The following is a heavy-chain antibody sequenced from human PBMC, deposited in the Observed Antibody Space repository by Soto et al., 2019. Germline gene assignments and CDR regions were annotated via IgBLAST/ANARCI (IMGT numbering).Heavy chain of an antibody. J-gene: IGHJ4*02. D-gene: IGHD5-12*01. CDR3: VRYCSSTLCNGVATRTFDY. V-gene: IGHV3-48*03. CDR2: ISSSGSSV. CDR1: RFTFSTYE. Sequence: GGSLRLSCAASRFTFSTYELHWVRQAPGTGLEWVSCISSSGSSVYYADSVKGRFTISRDNSRNSLYLQMNSLRDEDTALYYCVRYCSSTLCNGVATRTFDYWGQGALVTVSS.